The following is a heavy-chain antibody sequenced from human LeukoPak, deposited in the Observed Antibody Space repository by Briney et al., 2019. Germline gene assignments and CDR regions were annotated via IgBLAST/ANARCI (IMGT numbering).Heavy chain of an antibody. D-gene: IGHD3-22*01. CDR2: IYYSGST. CDR3: ARLEESQNYYDSSGPYFDY. Sequence: SETLSLTCTVSGGSISNYYWNWIRQPPGKGLEWIGYIYYSGSTNYNPSLKGRVTISVDTSKNQFSLKLNSVTAADTAVYYCARLEESQNYYDSSGPYFDYWGQGTLVTVSS. V-gene: IGHV4-59*01. J-gene: IGHJ4*02. CDR1: GGSISNYY.